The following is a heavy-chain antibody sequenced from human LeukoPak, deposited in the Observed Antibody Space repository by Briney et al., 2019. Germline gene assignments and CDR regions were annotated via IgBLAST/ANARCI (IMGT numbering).Heavy chain of an antibody. Sequence: GGSLRLSCAASGFTFSSYAMSWVRQAPGKGLEWVSAISGSGGSTYYADSVKGRFTISRDNSKNTLYLQMNSLRAEDTAVYYCAFNGRDCDSSGYYSVYWGQGTLVTVSS. CDR2: ISGSGGST. V-gene: IGHV3-23*01. D-gene: IGHD3-22*01. CDR3: AFNGRDCDSSGYYSVY. J-gene: IGHJ4*02. CDR1: GFTFSSYA.